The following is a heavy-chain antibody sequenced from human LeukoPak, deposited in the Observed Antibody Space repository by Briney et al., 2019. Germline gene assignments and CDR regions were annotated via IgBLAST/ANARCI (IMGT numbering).Heavy chain of an antibody. CDR1: GGSISSGGYY. Sequence: SQTLSLTCTVSGGSISSGGYYWSWIRQHPGKGLEWIGYIYYRGSTYNYPSLKSRVTISVDTSKNQSSLKLSSVTAADTAVYYCARGSIAAAGILHDAAFDIWGQGTMVTVSS. J-gene: IGHJ3*02. CDR2: IYYRGST. D-gene: IGHD6-13*01. V-gene: IGHV4-31*03. CDR3: ARGSIAAAGILHDAAFDI.